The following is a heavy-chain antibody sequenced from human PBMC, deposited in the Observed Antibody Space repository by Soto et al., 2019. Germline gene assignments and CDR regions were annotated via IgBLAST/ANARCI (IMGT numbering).Heavy chain of an antibody. Sequence: QLQLQESGPGLVKPSETLSLTCTVSGGSISSSSYYWGWIRQPPGKGLEWIGSIYYSGSTYYNPSLKSRVTISVDTSKNQFSLKLSSVTAADTAVYYCARHVLSSPHPDSSSWYTWFDPWGQGTLVTVSS. CDR2: IYYSGST. CDR1: GGSISSSSYY. J-gene: IGHJ5*02. V-gene: IGHV4-39*01. CDR3: ARHVLSSPHPDSSSWYTWFDP. D-gene: IGHD6-13*01.